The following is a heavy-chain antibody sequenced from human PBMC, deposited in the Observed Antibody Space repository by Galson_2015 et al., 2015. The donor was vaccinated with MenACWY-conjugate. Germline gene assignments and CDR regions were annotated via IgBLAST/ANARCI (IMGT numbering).Heavy chain of an antibody. J-gene: IGHJ4*02. CDR3: ARYRLDTSATTDF. D-gene: IGHD6-19*01. CDR2: ISGRTGST. Sequence: SLRLSCAASGFTFSNYAMSWVRQAPGKGLEWVSGISGRTGSTYYADSVKGRLTISGDNPKNTLYLQMNSLRVEDTAIYYCARYRLDTSATTDFWGQGTLVTVSS. CDR1: GFTFSNYA. V-gene: IGHV3-23*01.